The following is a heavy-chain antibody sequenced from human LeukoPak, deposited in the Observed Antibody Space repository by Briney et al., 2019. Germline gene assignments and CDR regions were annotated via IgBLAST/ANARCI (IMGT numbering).Heavy chain of an antibody. CDR1: GGSISSYY. J-gene: IGHJ6*02. V-gene: IGHV4-59*01. Sequence: SETLSLTCTVSGGSISSYYWSWIRQPPGRGLEWIGYIYYSGSTNYNPSLKSRVTISVDTSKNQFSLKLSSVTAADTAVYYCARLTLLYSSRMDVWGQGTTVTVSS. CDR3: ARLTLLYSSRMDV. CDR2: IYYSGST. D-gene: IGHD6-13*01.